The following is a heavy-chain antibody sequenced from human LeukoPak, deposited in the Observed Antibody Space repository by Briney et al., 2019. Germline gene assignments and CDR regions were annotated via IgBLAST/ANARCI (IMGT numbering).Heavy chain of an antibody. CDR2: IYYSGST. Sequence: SQTLSLTCTVSGGSISSGGYYWSWLRQHPGKGLEWIGYIYYSGSTYYNPSLKSRLTISVDTSKNQFSLKLSSVTAADTAVYYCARDLTGLNWFDPWGQGTLVTVSS. V-gene: IGHV4-31*03. J-gene: IGHJ5*02. CDR3: ARDLTGLNWFDP. D-gene: IGHD3-9*01. CDR1: GGSISSGGYY.